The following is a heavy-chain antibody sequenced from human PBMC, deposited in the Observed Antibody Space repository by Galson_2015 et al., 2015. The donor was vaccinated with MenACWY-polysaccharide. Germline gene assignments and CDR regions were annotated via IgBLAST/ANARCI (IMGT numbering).Heavy chain of an antibody. Sequence: SLRLSCAASAFTVSSNHMSWVRQAPGKGLEWVSVIYSGGSTYYADSVKGRFTISRDNSKNMVFLQMNSLRTEDTAVYYCASGYCGRTICSPPFDYWGQGTLVSVSS. CDR1: AFTVSSNH. CDR3: ASGYCGRTICSPPFDY. D-gene: IGHD2-2*01. CDR2: IYSGGST. V-gene: IGHV3-66*01. J-gene: IGHJ4*02.